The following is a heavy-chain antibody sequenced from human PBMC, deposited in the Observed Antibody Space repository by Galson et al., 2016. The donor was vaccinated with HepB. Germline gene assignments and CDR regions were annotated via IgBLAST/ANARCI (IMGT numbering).Heavy chain of an antibody. CDR2: ISGSGGTT. Sequence: SLRLSCAASGFTFRSYAMSWVRQTPGKGLEWISGISGSGGTTYYADSVKGRFTISRDRSKNTLFLQMNSLRVDDTAVYYCAKERGFSYGPLAYYYGLDVWGQGTTVTVSS. D-gene: IGHD5-18*01. J-gene: IGHJ6*02. V-gene: IGHV3-23*01. CDR1: GFTFRSYA. CDR3: AKERGFSYGPLAYYYGLDV.